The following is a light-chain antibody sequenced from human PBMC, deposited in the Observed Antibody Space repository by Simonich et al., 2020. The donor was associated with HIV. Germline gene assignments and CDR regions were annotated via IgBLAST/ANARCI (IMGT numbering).Light chain of an antibody. CDR3: QQYNSYWT. CDR2: KAS. V-gene: IGKV1-5*03. J-gene: IGKJ1*01. CDR1: QGISNS. Sequence: DIQMTQSPSSLSASVGDRVTITCRASQGISNSFAWYQEKPGKAPKLLIYKASSLESGVPSRFSGSGSGTEFTLTISSLQPDDFATYYCQQYNSYWTFGQGTKVEIK.